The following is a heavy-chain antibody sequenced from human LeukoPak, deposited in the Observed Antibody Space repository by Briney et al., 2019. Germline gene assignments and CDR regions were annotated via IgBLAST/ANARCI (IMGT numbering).Heavy chain of an antibody. CDR2: IIPIFGTA. CDR3: ATPPSRGIPADNAY. D-gene: IGHD6-25*01. J-gene: IGHJ4*02. Sequence: SVKVSCKASGGTFSSYAISWVPQAPGQGLQRMGGIIPIFGTANYAQKFQGRVTITADDSTSTAYMELSRLSSVDTAAYYSATPPSRGIPADNAYSGQRPLVTVSS. CDR1: GGTFSSYA. V-gene: IGHV1-69*13.